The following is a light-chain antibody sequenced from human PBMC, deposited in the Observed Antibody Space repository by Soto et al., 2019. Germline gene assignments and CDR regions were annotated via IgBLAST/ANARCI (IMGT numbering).Light chain of an antibody. J-gene: IGLJ1*01. CDR3: SSYTSSSTYV. CDR1: SSDVGGYNF. Sequence: QSVLTQPASVSGSLGQSITISCTGPSSDVGGYNFVSWYQQHPGKAPKLIIYRVSNRPSGVSNRFSGSKSGNTASLTISGLQAEDEADYHCSSYTSSSTYVFGTGTKVTVL. CDR2: RVS. V-gene: IGLV2-14*01.